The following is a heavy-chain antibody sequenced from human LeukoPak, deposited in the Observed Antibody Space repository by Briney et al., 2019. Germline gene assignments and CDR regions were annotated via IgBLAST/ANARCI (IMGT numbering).Heavy chain of an antibody. Sequence: GGSLRLSCAASGFTFSSYPMHWVRQAPGKGLEWVAVISYDVNNKYYADSVEGRFTISRDNSKNTLYLQMTSLRPEDTAVYYCVRGQLRPLYFFDYWGQGTLVTVSS. V-gene: IGHV3-30*01. D-gene: IGHD2-2*01. CDR2: ISYDVNNK. CDR1: GFTFSSYP. J-gene: IGHJ4*02. CDR3: VRGQLRPLYFFDY.